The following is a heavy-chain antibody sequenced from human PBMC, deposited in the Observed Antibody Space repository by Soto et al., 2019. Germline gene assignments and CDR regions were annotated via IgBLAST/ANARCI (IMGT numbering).Heavy chain of an antibody. J-gene: IGHJ5*02. CDR2: VFYTGST. Sequence: QVQLQESGPGLVMPSQTLSLTCTVSGGSISSADYYWSWIRQPPGKGLEWIGHVFYTGSTDYNPSLRSRPTISVATSKNQFSLKLRSVTAADTAVYYCASDSGIAVASRFDPWGQGTLVTVSS. CDR1: GGSISSADYY. CDR3: ASDSGIAVASRFDP. V-gene: IGHV4-30-4*01. D-gene: IGHD6-19*01.